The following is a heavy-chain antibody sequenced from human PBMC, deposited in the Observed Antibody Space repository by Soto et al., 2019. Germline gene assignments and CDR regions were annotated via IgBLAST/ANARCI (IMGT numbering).Heavy chain of an antibody. D-gene: IGHD2-2*03. V-gene: IGHV3-30-3*01. Sequence: PGGSLRLSCAASGFTFSSYAMHWVRQAPGKGLEWVAVISYDGSNKYYADSVKGRFTISRDNSKNTLYLQMNSLRAEDTAVYYCARERGYCSSTSCRTLTYYYYGMDVWGQGTTVTVSS. CDR2: ISYDGSNK. CDR1: GFTFSSYA. J-gene: IGHJ6*02. CDR3: ARERGYCSSTSCRTLTYYYYGMDV.